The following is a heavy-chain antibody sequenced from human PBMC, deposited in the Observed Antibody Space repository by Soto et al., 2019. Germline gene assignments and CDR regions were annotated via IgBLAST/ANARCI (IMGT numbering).Heavy chain of an antibody. CDR2: VHYSGTT. Sequence: QVHLQESGPGLVKPSETLSLTCTVSGGSISIYYWNWIRQPPGKGLDWIGYVHYSGTTSYNPSVESRVTISLDTSKNQFSLRLTSVTAADTAVYYCARRWSGTDYWGQGTLVTVSS. D-gene: IGHD1-1*01. J-gene: IGHJ4*02. CDR1: GGSISIYY. CDR3: ARRWSGTDY. V-gene: IGHV4-59*01.